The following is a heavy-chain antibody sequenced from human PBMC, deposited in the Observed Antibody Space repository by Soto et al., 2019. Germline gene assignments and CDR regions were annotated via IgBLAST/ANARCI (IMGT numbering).Heavy chain of an antibody. J-gene: IGHJ6*02. CDR3: ASSDCWSGIYYYGMDV. CDR2: IIPIFGTA. CDR1: GGTFSSYA. V-gene: IGHV1-69*06. Sequence: SVKVSCPPSGGTFSSYAISWVRQAPGQGLEWMGGIIPIFGTANYAQKFQGRVTITADKSTSTAYMELSSLRSEDTAVYYCASSDCWSGIYYYGMDVWGQGTPGTVSS. D-gene: IGHD3-3*01.